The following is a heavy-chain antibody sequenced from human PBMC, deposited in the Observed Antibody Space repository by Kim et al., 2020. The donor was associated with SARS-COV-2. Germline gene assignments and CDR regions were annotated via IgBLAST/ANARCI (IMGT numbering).Heavy chain of an antibody. CDR3: AAGDVVAAAGTRQQTGAYYYGMDV. CDR1: GFTFTSSA. Sequence: SVKVSCKASGFTFTSSAMQWVRQARGQRLEWIGWIVVGSGNTNYAQKFQERVTITRDMSTSTAYMELSSLRSEDTAVYYCAAGDVVAAAGTRQQTGAYYYGMDVWGQGTTVTVSS. V-gene: IGHV1-58*02. CDR2: IVVGSGNT. J-gene: IGHJ6*02. D-gene: IGHD6-13*01.